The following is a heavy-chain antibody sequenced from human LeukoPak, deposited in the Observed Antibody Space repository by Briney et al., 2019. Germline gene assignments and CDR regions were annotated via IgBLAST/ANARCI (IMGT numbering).Heavy chain of an antibody. CDR2: IYYSGST. CDR3: ARVDGGYYSRLFDS. D-gene: IGHD3-22*01. V-gene: IGHV4-59*01. CDR1: GGSISSYY. Sequence: SETLSLTCTVSGGSISSYYWSWIRQPPGKGLEWIGYIYYSGSTNYNPSLKSRVTISVDTSKNQFSLKLSSVTAADTAMYYCARVDGGYYSRLFDSWGQGTLVTVSS. J-gene: IGHJ4*02.